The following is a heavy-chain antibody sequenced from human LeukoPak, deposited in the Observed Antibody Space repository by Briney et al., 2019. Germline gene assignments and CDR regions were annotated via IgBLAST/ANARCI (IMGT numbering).Heavy chain of an antibody. V-gene: IGHV1-69*13. J-gene: IGHJ4*02. CDR3: AREGKQQLGYFDY. D-gene: IGHD6-13*01. CDR2: IIPIFGTA. CDR1: GYTFTSYG. Sequence: ASVKVSCKASGYTFTSYGISWVRQAPGQGLEWMGGIIPIFGTANYAQKFQGRVTITADESTSTAYMELSSLRSEDTAVYYCAREGKQQLGYFDYWGQGTLVTVSS.